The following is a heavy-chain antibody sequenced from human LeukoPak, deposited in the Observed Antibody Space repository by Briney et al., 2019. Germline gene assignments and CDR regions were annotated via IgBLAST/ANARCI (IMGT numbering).Heavy chain of an antibody. D-gene: IGHD2-2*01. J-gene: IGHJ3*02. CDR2: ISGSGGST. V-gene: IGHV3-23*01. Sequence: GGSLRLSCAASGFTFRSYAMSWVRQAPGKGVEWVSAISGSGGSTYYADSVKGRFTISRDNSKNTLYLQMNSLRAEDTAVYYCAKESTIVVVPAARETGAFDIWGQGTMVTVSS. CDR1: GFTFRSYA. CDR3: AKESTIVVVPAARETGAFDI.